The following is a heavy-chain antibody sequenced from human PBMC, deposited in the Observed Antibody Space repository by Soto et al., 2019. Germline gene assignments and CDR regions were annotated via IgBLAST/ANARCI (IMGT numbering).Heavy chain of an antibody. Sequence: PSETLSLTCTVSGDSISSYFWTWIRQPPGKALEWIGYMFHSGRTNYNPSLTSRVTMSADTSNNQSSLTLTSVTAADTAVYYCAKAVKYYDSTGYDAFAVWGQGIMVTVSS. J-gene: IGHJ3*01. CDR3: AKAVKYYDSTGYDAFAV. V-gene: IGHV4-59*01. D-gene: IGHD3-22*01. CDR2: MFHSGRT. CDR1: GDSISSYF.